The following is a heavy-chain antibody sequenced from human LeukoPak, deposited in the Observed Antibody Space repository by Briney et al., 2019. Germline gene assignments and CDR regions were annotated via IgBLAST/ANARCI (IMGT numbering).Heavy chain of an antibody. Sequence: GGSLRLSCAASGFTFSSYSMNWVRQAPGKGLEWVSYISGTGSTIYYADSVKGRFTISRDSAKNALSLQMNSLKAEDTAVYYCARAVERYSDTRALRYFDYWGQGTLVTVSS. J-gene: IGHJ4*02. V-gene: IGHV3-48*04. CDR2: ISGTGSTI. D-gene: IGHD3-22*01. CDR1: GFTFSSYS. CDR3: ARAVERYSDTRALRYFDY.